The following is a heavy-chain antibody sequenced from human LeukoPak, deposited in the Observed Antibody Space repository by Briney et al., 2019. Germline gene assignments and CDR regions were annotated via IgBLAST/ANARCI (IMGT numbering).Heavy chain of an antibody. CDR2: ISGSGATT. V-gene: IGHV3-23*01. Sequence: GGSLRLSCVASGFIFNNYALSWVRQAPDKGLEWVSAISGSGATTYYADSVKGRITISRDNSRNTLYLQINSLRAEDTAVYYCAKDQRLSGTYAVGAFDIWGQGTVVTVSS. D-gene: IGHD1-26*01. CDR1: GFIFNNYA. CDR3: AKDQRLSGTYAVGAFDI. J-gene: IGHJ3*02.